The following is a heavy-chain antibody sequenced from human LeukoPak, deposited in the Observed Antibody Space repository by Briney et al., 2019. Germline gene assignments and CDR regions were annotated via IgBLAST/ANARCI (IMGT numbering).Heavy chain of an antibody. Sequence: SETLSLTCAVYGGSFSGYYWSWIRQPPGKGPEWIGEINHSGSTNDNPSLKSRVTISVDTSKNQFSLKLSSVTATDTAVYYCARGQGYYDYVWGSYRYHQSNYFDYWGQGTLVTVSS. D-gene: IGHD3-16*02. CDR2: INHSGST. CDR1: GGSFSGYY. J-gene: IGHJ4*02. CDR3: ARGQGYYDYVWGSYRYHQSNYFDY. V-gene: IGHV4-34*01.